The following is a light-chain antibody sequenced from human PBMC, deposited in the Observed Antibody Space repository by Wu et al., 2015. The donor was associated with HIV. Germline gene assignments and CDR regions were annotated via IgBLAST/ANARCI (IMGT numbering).Light chain of an antibody. J-gene: IGKJ5*01. Sequence: DLQLTQSPSSLSASIGDRVTITCRASQDIATYLAWYQQIPGKAPRVLIYDASTLQTGVSSRFSGSGSGAEFTLSISGLQREDFAVYYCQQLNSFPLTFGHGTRLEIK. CDR1: QDIATY. CDR3: QQLNSFPLT. V-gene: IGKV1-9*01. CDR2: DAS.